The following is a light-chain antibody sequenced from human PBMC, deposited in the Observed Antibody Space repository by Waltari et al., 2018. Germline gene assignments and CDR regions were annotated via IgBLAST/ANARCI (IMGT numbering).Light chain of an antibody. J-gene: IGLJ3*02. CDR2: EDN. V-gene: IGLV2-23*01. CDR3: CSYAGSGTTWV. CDR1: SIDVGSYNL. Sequence: QSALTQPASVSGSPGQSITISCTGASIDVGSYNLVSWYQQHPDKAPKLMIYEDNKLPSWVSTRFSGSKSGNTASLTISGLQAEDEADYYCCSYAGSGTTWVFGGGTKLTVL.